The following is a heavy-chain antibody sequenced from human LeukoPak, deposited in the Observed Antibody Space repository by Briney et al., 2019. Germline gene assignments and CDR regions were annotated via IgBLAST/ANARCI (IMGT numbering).Heavy chain of an antibody. CDR3: ARVPYGSGTFDY. CDR2: INSDGSDT. D-gene: IGHD3-10*01. CDR1: GFTFSSYW. J-gene: IGHJ4*02. V-gene: IGHV3-74*01. Sequence: GGSLRLSCAASGFTFSSYWMHWVRQAPGKGLVWVSRINSDGSDTTYADFVKGRFTISRDNAKNTLYLQMNSLRAEDTALYYCARVPYGSGTFDYWGQGTLVTVSS.